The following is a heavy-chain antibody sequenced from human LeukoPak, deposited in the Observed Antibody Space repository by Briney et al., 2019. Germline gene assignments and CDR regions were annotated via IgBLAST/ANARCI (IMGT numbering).Heavy chain of an antibody. CDR2: ISAAGSNI. V-gene: IGHV3-23*01. D-gene: IGHD7-27*01. CDR1: GFTFSSYA. J-gene: IGHJ3*02. CDR3: AKDRGNWGYAFDI. Sequence: GGSLRLSCAASGFTFSSYAMSWVRLAPGKGLEWVSSISAAGSNIKYADSVQVRFTISRDRSKNTLYLHMNSLRAEDTALYFCAKDRGNWGYAFDIWGQGTMVTVSS.